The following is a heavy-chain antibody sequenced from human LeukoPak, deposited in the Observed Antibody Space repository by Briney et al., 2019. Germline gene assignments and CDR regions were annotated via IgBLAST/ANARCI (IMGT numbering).Heavy chain of an antibody. J-gene: IGHJ3*02. CDR1: GLTFSNAW. Sequence: GGSLRLPCVASGLTFSNAWMTWVRQAPGKGLEWVGLIRSKTDGGTTDYAAPLKDRFTILRDDSKSTLFLQMNSLKADDTAVYYCATDTATEARHIWGQGTTVTVSS. D-gene: IGHD2-21*02. CDR2: IRSKTDGGTT. V-gene: IGHV3-15*01. CDR3: ATDTATEARHI.